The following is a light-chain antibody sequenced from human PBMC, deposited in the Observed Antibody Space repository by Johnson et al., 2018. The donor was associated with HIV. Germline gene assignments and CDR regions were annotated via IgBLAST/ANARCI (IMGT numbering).Light chain of an antibody. CDR1: SSNIGNNY. CDR2: DNN. Sequence: QSMLTQPPSVSAAPGQKVTISCSGSSSNIGNNYVSWYQQLPGTAPKLLIYDNNQRPSGITDRFSGSKSGTSGTLGITALQTGDEADYYCGTWDSSLSAEAVFGSGTKVTVL. CDR3: GTWDSSLSAEAV. J-gene: IGLJ1*01. V-gene: IGLV1-51*01.